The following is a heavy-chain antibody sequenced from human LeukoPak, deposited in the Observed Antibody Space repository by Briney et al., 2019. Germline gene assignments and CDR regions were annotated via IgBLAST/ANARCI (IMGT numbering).Heavy chain of an antibody. J-gene: IGHJ4*02. CDR1: GFTFSSSA. CDR2: ISASGGST. D-gene: IGHD1-26*01. V-gene: IGHV3-23*01. CDR3: AKGGSGSYYPYSSYYFDY. Sequence: GGSLRLSCAASGFTFSSSAMSWVRQVPGKGLEWVSGISASGGSTSYADSVRGRFTISRDNSKNTLYVQMNSLRDEDTAVYYCAKGGSGSYYPYSSYYFDYWGQGTLVTVSS.